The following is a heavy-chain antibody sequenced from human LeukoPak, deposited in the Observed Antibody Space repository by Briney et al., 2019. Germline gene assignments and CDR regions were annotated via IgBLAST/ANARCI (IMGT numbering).Heavy chain of an antibody. D-gene: IGHD1/OR15-1a*01. CDR1: GFSLSTSGVG. V-gene: IGHV2-5*01. J-gene: IGHJ4*02. Sequence: SGPTLVNPTQTLTLTCTFSGFSLSTSGVGVGWIRQPPGKALEWLALIYWNDDKRYSPSLKSRPPITKDNSKNQVVLTMTNMDPVDTATYYCAHSRGPNNVDYWGQGTLVTVSS. CDR2: IYWNDDK. CDR3: AHSRGPNNVDY.